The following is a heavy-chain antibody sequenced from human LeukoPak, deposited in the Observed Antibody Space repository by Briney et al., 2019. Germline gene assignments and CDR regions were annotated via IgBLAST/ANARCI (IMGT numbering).Heavy chain of an antibody. D-gene: IGHD3-10*01. CDR3: ARDRGETVTYGMDV. CDR2: IYSGGST. Sequence: GGSLRLSCAASGFSFSSHGMHWVRQAPGKGLEWVSVIYSGGSTYYADSVKGRFTISRDNSKNTLYLQMNSLRAEDTAVYYCARDRGETVTYGMDVWGQGTTVTVSS. V-gene: IGHV3-53*01. J-gene: IGHJ6*02. CDR1: GFSFSSHG.